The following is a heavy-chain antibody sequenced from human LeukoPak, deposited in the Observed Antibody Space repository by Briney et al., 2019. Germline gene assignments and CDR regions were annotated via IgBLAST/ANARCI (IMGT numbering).Heavy chain of an antibody. CDR2: ISGSGGTT. J-gene: IGHJ4*02. V-gene: IGHV3-23*01. CDR3: AKDRSDVVVIAEY. CDR1: GFTFSIYA. Sequence: PGGSLRLSCAASGFTFSIYAMNWVRQAPGKGLEWVSAISGSGGTTYYTDSVKGRFTISRDNSKNTLYLQMNSLRAEDTAVYYCAKDRSDVVVIAEYWGQGTLVTVSS. D-gene: IGHD2-21*01.